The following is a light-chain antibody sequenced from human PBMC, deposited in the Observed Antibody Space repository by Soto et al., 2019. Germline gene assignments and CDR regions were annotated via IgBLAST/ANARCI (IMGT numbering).Light chain of an antibody. CDR2: DAS. CDR1: QSVSSN. CDR3: QQYGRSPWT. J-gene: IGKJ1*01. Sequence: ERVLTESPPTLSVSPGKRDTLSCRPRQSVSSNLAWYQQKPGQAPRLLISDASSRATGIPARFSGSGSGTDFTLTISRLEPEDFAVYYCQQYGRSPWTFGQGTKVDIK. V-gene: IGKV3-20*01.